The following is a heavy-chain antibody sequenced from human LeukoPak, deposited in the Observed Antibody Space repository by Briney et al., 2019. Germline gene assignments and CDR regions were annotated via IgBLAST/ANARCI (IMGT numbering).Heavy chain of an antibody. CDR3: ARHHSSGWYDY. V-gene: IGHV4-39*01. J-gene: IGHJ4*02. CDR2: IYYSGST. CDR1: GVSISGYY. D-gene: IGHD6-19*01. Sequence: SETLSLTCTVSGVSISGYYWSWIRQPPGKGLEWIGSIYYSGSTYYNPSLKSRVTISVDTSKNQFSLKLRSVTAADTAVYYCARHHSSGWYDYWGQGTLVTVSS.